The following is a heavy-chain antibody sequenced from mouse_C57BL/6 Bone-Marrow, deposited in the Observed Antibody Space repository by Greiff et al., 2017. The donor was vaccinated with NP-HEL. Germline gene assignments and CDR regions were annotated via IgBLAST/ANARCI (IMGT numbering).Heavy chain of an antibody. CDR1: GFTFSSYG. V-gene: IGHV5-6*01. D-gene: IGHD2-4*01. CDR3: ASPYEYDVAWFAY. CDR2: ISSGGSYT. Sequence: EVKLVESGGDLVKPGGSLKLSCAASGFTFSSYGMSWVRQTPDKRLEWVATISSGGSYTYYPDSVKGRFTISRDNAKNTLYLQMSSRKSEDTAMYYCASPYEYDVAWFAYWGQGTLVTVSA. J-gene: IGHJ3*01.